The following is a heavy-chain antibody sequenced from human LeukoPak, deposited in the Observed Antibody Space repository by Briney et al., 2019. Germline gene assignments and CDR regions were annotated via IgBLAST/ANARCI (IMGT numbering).Heavy chain of an antibody. V-gene: IGHV4-4*07. CDR3: ARDLYDILTGSWDWFDT. CDR1: GGSISSYY. CDR2: IYTSGST. Sequence: SETLSLTCTVSGGSISSYYWSWIRQPAGKGLEWIGRIYTSGSTNYNPSLKSRVTMSVDTSKNQFSLKLSSVTAADTAVYYCARDLYDILTGSWDWFDTWGQGTLVTVS. J-gene: IGHJ5*02. D-gene: IGHD3-9*01.